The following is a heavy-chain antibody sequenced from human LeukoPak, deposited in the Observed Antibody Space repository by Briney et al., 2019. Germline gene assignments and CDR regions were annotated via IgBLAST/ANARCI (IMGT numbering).Heavy chain of an antibody. CDR3: ARRVYGSGSYYLDY. J-gene: IGHJ4*02. CDR1: GGSISSYY. Sequence: SETLSLTCTVSGGSISSYYWSWIRQPPGKGLEWIGYIYYSGSANYNPSLKSRVTISVDTSKNQFSLKLSSVTAADTAVYYCARRVYGSGSYYLDYWGQGTLVTVSS. D-gene: IGHD3-10*01. CDR2: IYYSGSA. V-gene: IGHV4-59*08.